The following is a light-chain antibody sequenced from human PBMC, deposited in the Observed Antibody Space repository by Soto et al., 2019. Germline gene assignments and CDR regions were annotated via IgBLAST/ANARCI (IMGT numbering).Light chain of an antibody. J-gene: IGKJ1*01. V-gene: IGKV1-5*03. Sequence: DIQMTQSPSTLSAFVGDRVTITCRASQSISNWLAWYQQKPGKAPKLLIYKASSLESGVPSRFSGSGSGSDFTLTISSLQPDDLATYYCQQSYSTPRTFGQGTKVDI. CDR3: QQSYSTPRT. CDR2: KAS. CDR1: QSISNW.